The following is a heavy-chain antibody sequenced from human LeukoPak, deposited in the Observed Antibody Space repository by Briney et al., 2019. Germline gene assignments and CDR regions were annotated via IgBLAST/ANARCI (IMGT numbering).Heavy chain of an antibody. D-gene: IGHD6-19*01. J-gene: IGHJ4*02. Sequence: ASVKVSCKASGYTFTGYYMHWVRQAPGQGLEWMGWISVYNGNTNYAQKLQGRVTMTTDTSTSTAYMELRSLRSDDTAVYYCARADLDGQWLPSLNDYWGQGTLVTVSS. CDR3: ARADLDGQWLPSLNDY. CDR2: ISVYNGNT. CDR1: GYTFTGYY. V-gene: IGHV1-18*04.